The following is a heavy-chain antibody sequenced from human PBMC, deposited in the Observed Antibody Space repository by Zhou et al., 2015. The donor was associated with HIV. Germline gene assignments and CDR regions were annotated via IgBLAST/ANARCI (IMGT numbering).Heavy chain of an antibody. CDR1: GYTFTSYD. V-gene: IGHV1-8*01. Sequence: QVQLVQSGAEVKKPGASVKVSCKASGYTFTSYDINWVRQATGQGLEWMGWMNPNSGNTGYAQKFQGRVTMTRNTSISTAYMELSSLRSEDTAVYYCARGPSGREQQLVLRLRGAFDPWGQGTLVTVSS. D-gene: IGHD6-13*01. CDR2: MNPNSGNT. J-gene: IGHJ5*02. CDR3: ARGPSGREQQLVLRLRGAFDP.